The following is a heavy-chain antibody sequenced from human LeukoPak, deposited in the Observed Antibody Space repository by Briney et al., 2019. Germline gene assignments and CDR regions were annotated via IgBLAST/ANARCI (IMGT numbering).Heavy chain of an antibody. V-gene: IGHV4-4*07. CDR1: GGSTSSYY. D-gene: IGHD1-26*01. Sequence: SETLSLTCTVSGGSTSSYYWSWIRQPAGKGLEWIGRIYTSGSTNYNPSLKSRVTMSVDTSKNQFSLKLSSVTAADTAVYYCARGSGSYYYYYMDVWGKGTTVTISS. CDR2: IYTSGST. J-gene: IGHJ6*03. CDR3: ARGSGSYYYYYMDV.